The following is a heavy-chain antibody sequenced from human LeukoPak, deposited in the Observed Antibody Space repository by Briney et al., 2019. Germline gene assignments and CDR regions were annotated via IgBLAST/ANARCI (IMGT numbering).Heavy chain of an antibody. CDR3: AREATGTGVDDY. Sequence: PGGSLRLSCAASGFRFSNYGMQWVRQAPGKGLEWVAIIWFDGSNSYHADSVEGRFTISRDNSKNTLYLQMNSLRAEDTAVYYCAREATGTGVDDYWGQGTPVTVSS. CDR1: GFRFSNYG. V-gene: IGHV3-33*01. CDR2: IWFDGSNS. J-gene: IGHJ4*02. D-gene: IGHD3-3*01.